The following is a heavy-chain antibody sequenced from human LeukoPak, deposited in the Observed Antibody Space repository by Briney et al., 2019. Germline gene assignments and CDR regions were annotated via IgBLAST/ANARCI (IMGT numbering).Heavy chain of an antibody. CDR3: ARDRRVRGIYYYYYMDV. D-gene: IGHD3-10*01. CDR2: ISAYNGNT. Sequence: ASVKVSCKASGYTFTSYYMHWVRQAPGQGLEWMGWISAYNGNTNYAQKLQGRVTMTTDTSTSTAYMELRSLRSDDTAVYYCARDRRVRGIYYYYYMDVWGKGTTVTVSS. V-gene: IGHV1-18*04. J-gene: IGHJ6*03. CDR1: GYTFTSYY.